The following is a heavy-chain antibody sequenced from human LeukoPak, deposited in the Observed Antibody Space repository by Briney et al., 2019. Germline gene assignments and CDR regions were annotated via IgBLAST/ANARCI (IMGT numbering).Heavy chain of an antibody. V-gene: IGHV3-21*01. CDR1: GFTFSSYS. CDR2: MSSSSSYI. Sequence: GGSLRLSCAASGFTFSSYSMNWVRQAPGKGLEWVSSMSSSSSYIYYADSVKGRFAISRDNAKNSLYLQMNSLRAEDTAVYYCARDYLYSSGWYYSFDYWGQGTLVTVSS. D-gene: IGHD6-19*01. CDR3: ARDYLYSSGWYYSFDY. J-gene: IGHJ4*02.